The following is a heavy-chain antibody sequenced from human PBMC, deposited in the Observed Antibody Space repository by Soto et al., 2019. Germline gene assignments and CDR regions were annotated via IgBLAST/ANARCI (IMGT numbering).Heavy chain of an antibody. CDR3: ARGFTTTSGSYYPG. CDR2: INHSGST. J-gene: IGHJ4*02. CDR1: GGSFNDYY. Sequence: SETLSLTCAVYGGSFNDYYWSWIRQPPGKGLEWIGEINHSGSTNYNPSLKSRVTISVDTSKNQFSLKLSSVTAADTAVYYCARGFTTTSGSYYPGWGQGTLVTVSS. D-gene: IGHD3-10*01. V-gene: IGHV4-34*01.